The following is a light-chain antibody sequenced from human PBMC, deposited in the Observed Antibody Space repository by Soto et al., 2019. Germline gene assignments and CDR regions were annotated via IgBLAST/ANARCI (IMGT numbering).Light chain of an antibody. J-gene: IGKJ1*01. CDR3: QHYKMYSPWT. V-gene: IGKV1-39*01. Sequence: DIQMTQSPSSLSASVGDRVTITCRASQSISSYLNWYQQKPGKAPNLLIYTASSLESGVPSRFSGSGSGTDFTLTISSLQPDDFATYYCQHYKMYSPWTFGQGTKV. CDR1: QSISSY. CDR2: TAS.